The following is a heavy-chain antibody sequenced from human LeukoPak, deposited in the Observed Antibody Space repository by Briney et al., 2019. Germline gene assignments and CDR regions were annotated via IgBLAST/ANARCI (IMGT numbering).Heavy chain of an antibody. CDR1: GGTFSSYT. Sequence: ASVKVSCKASGGTFSSYTISWVRQAPGQGLEWMGRIIPILGIANYAQKFQGRVTITADKSTGTAYMELSSLRSEDTAVYYCAIKNTYYYGSGSYWEPDYWGQGTLVTVSS. V-gene: IGHV1-69*02. D-gene: IGHD3-10*01. J-gene: IGHJ4*02. CDR3: AIKNTYYYGSGSYWEPDY. CDR2: IIPILGIA.